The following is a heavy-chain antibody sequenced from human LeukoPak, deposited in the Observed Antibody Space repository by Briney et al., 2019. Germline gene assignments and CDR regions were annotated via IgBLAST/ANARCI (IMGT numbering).Heavy chain of an antibody. V-gene: IGHV4-30-4*01. J-gene: IGHJ4*02. CDR3: ARGEFGELLPFDY. D-gene: IGHD3-10*01. CDR1: GGSISSGDYY. CDR2: IYYSGST. Sequence: SETLSLTCTVSGGSISSGDYYWSWIRQPPGKGLEWIGYIYYSGSTYYNPSLKSRVTISVDTSKNQFSLKLSSVTAADTAVYYCARGEFGELLPFDYWGQGTLVTVSS.